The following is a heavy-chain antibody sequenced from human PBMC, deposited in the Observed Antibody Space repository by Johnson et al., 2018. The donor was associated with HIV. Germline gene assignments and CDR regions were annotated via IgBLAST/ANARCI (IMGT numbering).Heavy chain of an antibody. CDR3: AKDGTTGPSGDAFDI. D-gene: IGHD1-1*01. V-gene: IGHV3-30*04. Sequence: QVQPVESGGGLAKPGASLPLSCAASGFTFTNYALPCVRQAPGKGLEWVALISYDGRIPHYAYSVQGRFTISRDNSKNTLYLKMNSLRPEDTAVYNCAKDGTTGPSGDAFDIWDQGTMVTVSS. J-gene: IGHJ3*02. CDR1: GFTFTNYA. CDR2: ISYDGRIP.